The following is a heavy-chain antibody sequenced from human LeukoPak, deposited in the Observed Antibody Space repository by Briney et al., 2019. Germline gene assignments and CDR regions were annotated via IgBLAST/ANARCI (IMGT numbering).Heavy chain of an antibody. V-gene: IGHV6-1*01. J-gene: IGHJ4*02. Sequence: SQTLSLTCALSGASVSSNCTAWNWLRQSPSSGLEWLGRTYYRSKWYNNYAVSVKSRITLNPATSKNPFSLQLNSVTPEDTAVYYCARMRLRTFYSSSWNFDYWGQGTLVTVSS. CDR3: ARMRLRTFYSSSWNFDY. CDR2: TYYRSKWYN. D-gene: IGHD6-13*01. CDR1: GASVSSNCTA.